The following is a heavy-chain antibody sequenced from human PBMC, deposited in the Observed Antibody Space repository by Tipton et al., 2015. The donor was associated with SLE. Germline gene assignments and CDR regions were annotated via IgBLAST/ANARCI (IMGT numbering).Heavy chain of an antibody. J-gene: IGHJ4*02. D-gene: IGHD3-10*01. CDR2: MYNNERT. Sequence: GLVKPSETLSLTCTVSGVSIRSHYWSWIRQSPGKGLEWIGYMYNNERTKYNLSFESRVTMSVETSKNQFTLRLTSVTAADTAVYYCARFHVKSYYEFDCWGQGTLVTVSS. CDR3: ARFHVKSYYEFDC. CDR1: GVSIRSHY. V-gene: IGHV4-59*11.